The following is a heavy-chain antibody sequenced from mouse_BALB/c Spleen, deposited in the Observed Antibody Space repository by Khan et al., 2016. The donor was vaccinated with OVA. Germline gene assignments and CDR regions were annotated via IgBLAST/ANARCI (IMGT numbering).Heavy chain of an antibody. CDR1: GYTFTSYY. CDR2: ISPGDGST. V-gene: IGHV1S56*01. J-gene: IGHJ2*01. CDR3: ARGYYGYLDV. D-gene: IGHD1-1*01. Sequence: QVQLQQSGPELVKPGASVKMSCKASGYTFTSYYIHWVKQRPGQGLEWIGWISPGDGSTKYNEKFKDKTTLTADKSSSTAYMLLSSLTSEDSESDFCARGYYGYLDVWGQGTTLTVSS.